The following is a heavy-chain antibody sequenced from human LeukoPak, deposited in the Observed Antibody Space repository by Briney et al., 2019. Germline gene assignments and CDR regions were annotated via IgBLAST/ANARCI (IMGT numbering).Heavy chain of an antibody. CDR1: GGSISSGGYF. CDR2: FYASGST. J-gene: IGHJ3*02. CDR3: ALGNCPTTSCYPGVAFDI. D-gene: IGHD2-2*01. Sequence: SQTLSLTCTVSGGSISSGGYFWSWIRQPAGKGLEWIGRFYASGSTNYDPSLQSRVTISVDTSKNQFSLKLTSVTAADTAVYYCALGNCPTTSCYPGVAFDIWGQGTMVTVSS. V-gene: IGHV4-61*02.